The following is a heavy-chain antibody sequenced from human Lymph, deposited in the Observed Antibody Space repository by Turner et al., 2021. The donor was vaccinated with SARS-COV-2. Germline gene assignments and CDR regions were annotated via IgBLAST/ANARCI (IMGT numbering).Heavy chain of an antibody. V-gene: IGHV4-39*01. D-gene: IGHD2-2*01. CDR3: ASEGFIVVPAPSRDAFDI. CDR1: GGSISSSSNY. CDR2: IYYSGST. Sequence: QLQLQESGPGLVKPSETLSLTCTVSGGSISSSSNYWGWIRQPPGKGLEWIGYIYYSGSTYYNPSLKSRVTISVDTSKNQFSLKLSSVTAADTAVYYCASEGFIVVPAPSRDAFDIWGQGTMVTISS. J-gene: IGHJ3*02.